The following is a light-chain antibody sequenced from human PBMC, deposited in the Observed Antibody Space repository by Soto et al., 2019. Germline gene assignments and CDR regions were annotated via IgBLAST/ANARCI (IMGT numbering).Light chain of an antibody. CDR1: SSDVGGYNY. CDR3: SSYAGSNNLV. J-gene: IGLJ2*01. V-gene: IGLV2-8*01. CDR2: EVS. Sequence: QSALTQPPSASGSPGQSVTISCTGTSSDVGGYNYVSWYQQHPGKAPKIMIYEVSKRPPGVPDRFSGSKSGNTASLTVSGIKAEDEADYYCSSYAGSNNLVFGGGTKLTVL.